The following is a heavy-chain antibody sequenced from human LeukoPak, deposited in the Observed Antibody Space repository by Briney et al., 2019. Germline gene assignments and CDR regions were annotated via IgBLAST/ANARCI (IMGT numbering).Heavy chain of an antibody. CDR1: GYSFTNYW. Sequence: GESLRISCKGSGYSFTNYWISWVRQMPGKGLEWMGRIDPSDSYTNYSPSFQGHVTISADKSINTADLQWSSLKASDTAVFHCARHGYNYGLDYWGQGTLVTVSS. D-gene: IGHD5-18*01. J-gene: IGHJ4*02. CDR2: IDPSDSYT. CDR3: ARHGYNYGLDY. V-gene: IGHV5-10-1*01.